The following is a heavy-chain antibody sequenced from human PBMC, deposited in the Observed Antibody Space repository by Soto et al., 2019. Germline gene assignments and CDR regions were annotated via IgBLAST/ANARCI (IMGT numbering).Heavy chain of an antibody. J-gene: IGHJ4*01. Sequence: PGESLKISCKGSGYSFAVYCITGGRQKPGKGLEGMGRIDPSDSQTYYSPSFRGHVTISVTKSITTVFLQWSSLRASDTAMYYCARQIYDSDTGPNFQYYFDSWGHATPVTVS. CDR3: ARQIYDSDTGPNFQYYFDS. CDR1: GYSFAVYC. V-gene: IGHV5-10-1*01. CDR2: IDPSDSQT. D-gene: IGHD3-22*01.